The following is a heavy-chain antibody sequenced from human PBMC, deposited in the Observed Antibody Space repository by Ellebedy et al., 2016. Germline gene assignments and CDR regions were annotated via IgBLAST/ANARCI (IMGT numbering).Heavy chain of an antibody. Sequence: GESLKISXAASTFIFTTHVMHWVRQSPGKGLEWVALVSNDGNIIHYHDSVKGRFTISRDNSKNTVDLQMNSLRVEDTAVYFCAKEQGYSGYPQDYWGQGTLVTVSS. CDR3: AKEQGYSGYPQDY. CDR2: VSNDGNII. D-gene: IGHD5-12*01. V-gene: IGHV3-30*18. CDR1: TFIFTTHV. J-gene: IGHJ4*02.